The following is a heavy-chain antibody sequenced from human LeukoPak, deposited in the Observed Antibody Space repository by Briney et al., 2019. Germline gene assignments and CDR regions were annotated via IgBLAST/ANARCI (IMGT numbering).Heavy chain of an antibody. Sequence: SETLSLTCIVSGGSITDGTFYWAWTRQSPEKGLEWIGTIHHRGITFYNPSLQSRVTISVDTSKNQFSLKLSAVTAADTAVYYCARAGIMSTGDYFDPWGQGTLVTVSS. J-gene: IGHJ5*02. V-gene: IGHV4-39*07. CDR2: IHHRGIT. CDR3: ARAGIMSTGDYFDP. D-gene: IGHD5/OR15-5a*01. CDR1: GGSITDGTFY.